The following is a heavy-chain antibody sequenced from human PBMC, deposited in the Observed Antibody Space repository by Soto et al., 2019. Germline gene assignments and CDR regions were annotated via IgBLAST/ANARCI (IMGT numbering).Heavy chain of an antibody. CDR1: GGSISSGDYY. CDR2: IYYSGST. V-gene: IGHV4-30-4*01. D-gene: IGHD6-13*01. Sequence: PSETLSLTCTVSGGSISSGDYYWSWIRQPPGKGLEWIGYIYYSGSTYYNPSLKSRVTISVDTSKNQSSLKLSSVTAAGTAVYYCARDPIAAAGPFDYWGQGTLVTVSS. CDR3: ARDPIAAAGPFDY. J-gene: IGHJ4*02.